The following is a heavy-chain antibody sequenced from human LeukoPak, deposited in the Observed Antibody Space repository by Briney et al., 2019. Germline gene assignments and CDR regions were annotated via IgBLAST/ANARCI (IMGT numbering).Heavy chain of an antibody. Sequence: GGSLRLSCAASGFIFRTYAMNWVRQAPGKGLEWVAFIFYNGTDKYADSVKGRFTISRDNSKNTLYLEMNRLRPEDTALYYCAKAGASGSGPIDSWGQGTPVIVSS. CDR2: IFYNGTDK. D-gene: IGHD3-10*01. CDR1: GFIFRTYA. CDR3: AKAGASGSGPIDS. J-gene: IGHJ4*02. V-gene: IGHV3-30*02.